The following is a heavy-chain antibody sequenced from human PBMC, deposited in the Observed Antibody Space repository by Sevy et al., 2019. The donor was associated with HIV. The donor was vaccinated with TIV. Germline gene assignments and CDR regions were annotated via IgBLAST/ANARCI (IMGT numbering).Heavy chain of an antibody. CDR3: ARPGSGWFEFDS. Sequence: GGSLRLSCVASGFTFSRYSMNWVRQAPGKGLEWVSNIGSTGPTIYYADSVKGRFTISRDNAKNSLYLKMNSLGEEDTAVYYCARPGSGWFEFDSWGQGTLVTVSS. D-gene: IGHD6-19*01. CDR1: GFTFSRYS. CDR2: IGSTGPTI. V-gene: IGHV3-48*02. J-gene: IGHJ4*02.